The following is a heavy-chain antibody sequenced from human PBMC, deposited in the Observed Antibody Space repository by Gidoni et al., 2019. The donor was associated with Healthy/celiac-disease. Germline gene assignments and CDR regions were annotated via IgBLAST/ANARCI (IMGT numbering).Heavy chain of an antibody. D-gene: IGHD4-17*01. Sequence: QVQLVEAGGGVVQPGRSLRLSCAASGFTFSNYGMHWVRQAPGKGLGWVAVIWYDVSKIYYADSVKGRFTISIDNSKNTLYLQMNILRAEDTAVYYCAREHGDYVPYYYYGMDVWGQGTTVTVSS. CDR2: IWYDVSKI. CDR1: GFTFSNYG. CDR3: AREHGDYVPYYYYGMDV. J-gene: IGHJ6*02. V-gene: IGHV3-33*01.